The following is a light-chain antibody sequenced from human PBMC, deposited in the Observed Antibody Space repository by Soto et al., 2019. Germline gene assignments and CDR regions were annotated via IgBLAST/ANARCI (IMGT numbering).Light chain of an antibody. CDR1: QSISSY. CDR3: QQSYSTPPWT. CDR2: AAS. Sequence: DIQMTQFPSSLSASVGDRVTITCRASQSISSYLNWYQQKPGNAPKLLIYAASSLQSGVPSRFSGSGSGTDFTLTISSLQPEDFATYYCQQSYSTPPWTFGQGTKVDIK. V-gene: IGKV1-39*01. J-gene: IGKJ1*01.